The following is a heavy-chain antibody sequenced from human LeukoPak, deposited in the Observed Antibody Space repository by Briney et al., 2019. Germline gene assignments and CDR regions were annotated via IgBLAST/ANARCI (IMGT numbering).Heavy chain of an antibody. Sequence: ASVKVSCKASGYTFTSYGISWVRQAPGQGLEWMGWISAYNGNTNYAQKLQGRVTMTTDTSTSTAYMELRSLRSYDTAVYYYSRIPRLSTVTPWFAPWGQGTLVTVSS. V-gene: IGHV1-18*01. CDR1: GYTFTSYG. D-gene: IGHD4-17*01. J-gene: IGHJ5*02. CDR2: ISAYNGNT. CDR3: SRIPRLSTVTPWFAP.